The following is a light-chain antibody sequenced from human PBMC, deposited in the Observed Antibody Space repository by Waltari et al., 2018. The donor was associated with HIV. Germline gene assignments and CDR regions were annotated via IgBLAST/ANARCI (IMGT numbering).Light chain of an antibody. CDR2: LAS. J-gene: IGKJ5*01. CDR3: MQGLLSPVIS. CDR1: ENLIHRNRDNF. V-gene: IGKV2-28*01. Sequence: DIVVTQSPLSLHVTPGAPASISCRSYENLIHRNRDNFLAWYVQKPGQSPQVLIYLASNRASGFPARFSGSGSGTDVTLRISRVEAGDVGVYYCMQGLLSPVISFGQGTRLEIK.